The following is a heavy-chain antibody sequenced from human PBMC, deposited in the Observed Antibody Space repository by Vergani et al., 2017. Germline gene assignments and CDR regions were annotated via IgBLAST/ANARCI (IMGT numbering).Heavy chain of an antibody. CDR1: GYTFTGYY. J-gene: IGHJ5*02. Sequence: QVQLVQSGAEVKKPGASVKVSYKASGYTFTGYYMHWVRQAPGQGLEWMGWINPNSGGTNYAQKFQGRVTMTRDTSISTAYMELSRLRSDDTAVYYCARDWLYYYDSSGPNWFDPWGQGTLVTVSS. V-gene: IGHV1-2*02. CDR2: INPNSGGT. D-gene: IGHD3-22*01. CDR3: ARDWLYYYDSSGPNWFDP.